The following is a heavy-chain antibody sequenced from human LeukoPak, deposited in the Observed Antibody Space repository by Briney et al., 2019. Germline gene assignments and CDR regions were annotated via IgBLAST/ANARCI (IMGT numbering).Heavy chain of an antibody. CDR1: GFTFSSYG. Sequence: GGSLRLSCAASGFTFSSYGMHWVRQAPGKGLEWVAFIRYDGSNEYYADSVKGRFTISRDNSKNTLYPQMNSLRAEDTAVYFCAKDGSQYGSGSYLEYWGQGTLVTVSS. CDR3: AKDGSQYGSGSYLEY. CDR2: IRYDGSNE. J-gene: IGHJ4*02. V-gene: IGHV3-30*02. D-gene: IGHD3-10*01.